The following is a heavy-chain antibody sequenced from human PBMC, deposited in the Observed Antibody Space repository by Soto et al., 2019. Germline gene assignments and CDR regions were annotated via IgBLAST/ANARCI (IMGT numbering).Heavy chain of an antibody. CDR3: ARFSGGTMVRGVIRLDPLDY. J-gene: IGHJ4*02. CDR1: GGSISSGGYY. Sequence: SETLSLTCTVSGGSISSGGYYWSWIRQHPGKGLEWIGYIYYSGSTYYNPSLKSRVTISVDTSKNQFSLKLSSVTAADTAVYYCARFSGGTMVRGVIRLDPLDYWGQGTLVTVSS. CDR2: IYYSGST. V-gene: IGHV4-31*03. D-gene: IGHD3-10*01.